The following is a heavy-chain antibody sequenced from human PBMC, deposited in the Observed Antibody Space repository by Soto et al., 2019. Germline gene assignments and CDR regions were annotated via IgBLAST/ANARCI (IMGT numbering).Heavy chain of an antibody. CDR1: GFSLSTSGVG. J-gene: IGHJ4*02. CDR3: VHSYHDSSAYYYLFDY. Sequence: QITLKESGPTLVKPTQTLTLTCTFSGFSLSTSGVGVGWIRQPPGKALEWLVLIYWDDDKRYSPSLKSRLTITKDTSKNQVVLTMTNVDPVDTATYYCVHSYHDSSAYYYLFDYWGQGTLVTVSS. D-gene: IGHD3-22*01. V-gene: IGHV2-5*02. CDR2: IYWDDDK.